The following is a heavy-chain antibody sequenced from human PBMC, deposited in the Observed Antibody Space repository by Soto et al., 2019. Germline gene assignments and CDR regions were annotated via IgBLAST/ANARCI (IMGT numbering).Heavy chain of an antibody. V-gene: IGHV6-1*01. CDR1: WDSVPTNSAT. Sequence: PSQTLSLTCVISWDSVPTNSATLNWIRPSPSRGLEWLGRTYLRSKWYNEYAVSVKSRIAIRPDKYKKLFSLQLSSGTPEDTAVYFCARAAVAVDAFDLWGQGTVVTVSS. CDR3: ARAAVAVDAFDL. CDR2: TYLRSKWYN. D-gene: IGHD2-15*01. J-gene: IGHJ3*01.